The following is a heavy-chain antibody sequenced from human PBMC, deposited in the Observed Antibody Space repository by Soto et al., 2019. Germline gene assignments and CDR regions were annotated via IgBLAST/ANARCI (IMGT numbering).Heavy chain of an antibody. CDR2: IWYDGNNK. CDR3: ARDGQGLAPYALDV. CDR1: GFTFSGHA. D-gene: IGHD6-19*01. Sequence: QVQLVESGGGVAQPGRSLRLSCTVSGFTFSGHAMHWVRQAPGKGLEWVTQIWYDGNNKYYAESVKGRFTISRDNSKNTLYLQMNSLRVEDTAVYYCARDGQGLAPYALDVWGQGTSVTVSS. J-gene: IGHJ6*02. V-gene: IGHV3-33*01.